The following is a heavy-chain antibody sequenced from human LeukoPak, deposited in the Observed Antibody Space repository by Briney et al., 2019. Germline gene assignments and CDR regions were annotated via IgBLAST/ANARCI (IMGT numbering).Heavy chain of an antibody. V-gene: IGHV3-30*03. D-gene: IGHD5-18*01. J-gene: IGHJ2*01. CDR2: ISYDGSNE. CDR1: GFTLSSHG. CDR3: ATDSPYSYADL. Sequence: PGGSLRLSCTASGFTLSSHGMHWVRQAPGKGLEWVAVISYDGSNEYYADSMRGRFTVSRDNSKNTLHLQMNSVRAEDTAVYYCATDSPYSYADLWGRGTLVTVSS.